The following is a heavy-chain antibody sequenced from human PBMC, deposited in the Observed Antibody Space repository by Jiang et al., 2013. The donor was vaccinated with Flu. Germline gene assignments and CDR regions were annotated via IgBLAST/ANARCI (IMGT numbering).Heavy chain of an antibody. CDR3: ALYDSSGYVFDY. J-gene: IGHJ4*02. D-gene: IGHD3-22*01. Sequence: LLKPSETLSLTCAVYGGSFSGYYWSWIRQPPGKGLEWIGEINHSGSTNYNPSLKSRVTISVDTSKNQFSLKLSSVTAADTAVYYCALYDSSGYVFDYWGQGTLVTVSS. CDR2: INHSGST. V-gene: IGHV4-34*01. CDR1: GGSFSGYY.